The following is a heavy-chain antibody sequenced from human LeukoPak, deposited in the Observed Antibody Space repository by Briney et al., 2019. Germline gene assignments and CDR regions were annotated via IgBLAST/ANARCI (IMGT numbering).Heavy chain of an antibody. V-gene: IGHV1-18*01. J-gene: IGHJ4*02. CDR2: ISAYNGNT. D-gene: IGHD3-22*01. CDR1: GYTFTNYA. Sequence: ASVKVSCKASGYTFTNYAISWVRQAPGQGLEWVGWISAYNGNTNYAQKLQGRVTMTTDTSTSTAYMELRSLRSDDTAVYYCAREGAYYDSSGYYTRTTYYFDYWGQGTLGTVSS. CDR3: AREGAYYDSSGYYTRTTYYFDY.